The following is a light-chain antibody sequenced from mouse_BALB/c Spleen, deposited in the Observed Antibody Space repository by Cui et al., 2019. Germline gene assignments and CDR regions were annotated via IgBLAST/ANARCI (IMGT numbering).Light chain of an antibody. V-gene: IGKV6-32*01. J-gene: IGKJ1*01. Sequence: STVMTQTSNFLLVPAGARVTTPSKTSRCVGNDVAWYQQKPGQSPKLLIYYASNRYTGVPDRFTGSGYGTDFTFTISTVQAEDLAVYFCQQDYSSPWTFGGGTKLEIK. CDR3: QQDYSSPWT. CDR2: YAS. CDR1: RCVGND.